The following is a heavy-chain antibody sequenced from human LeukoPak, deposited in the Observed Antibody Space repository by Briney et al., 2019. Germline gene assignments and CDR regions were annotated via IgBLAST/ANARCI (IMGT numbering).Heavy chain of an antibody. J-gene: IGHJ4*02. V-gene: IGHV3-21*01. D-gene: IGHD6-19*01. CDR1: GFTFSYYN. Sequence: GGSLRLSCAASGFTFSYYNMNWVRQAPGKGLEWVSSISTSSSYIYYADSVTGRFTISRDNAKNSLYLQMSSLRAEDTAIYYCAGEGSGWLPNFWGQGTLVTVSS. CDR2: ISTSSSYI. CDR3: AGEGSGWLPNF.